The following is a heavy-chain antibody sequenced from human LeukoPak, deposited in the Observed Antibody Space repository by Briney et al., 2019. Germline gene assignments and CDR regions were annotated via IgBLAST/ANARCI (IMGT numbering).Heavy chain of an antibody. CDR1: GFTFSSYG. J-gene: IGHJ6*04. Sequence: GGSLRLSCAASGFTFSSYGMHWVRQAPGKGLEWVAVISYDGSNKYYADSVKGRFTISRDNAMNSLYLQMNSLRAEDTAVYYCAELGITMIGGAWGKGTTVTISS. CDR3: AELGITMIGGA. CDR2: ISYDGSNK. D-gene: IGHD3-10*02. V-gene: IGHV3-30*18.